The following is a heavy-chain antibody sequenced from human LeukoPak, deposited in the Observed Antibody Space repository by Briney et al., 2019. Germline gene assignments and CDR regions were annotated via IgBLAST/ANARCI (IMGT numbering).Heavy chain of an antibody. CDR3: ARVGRVSIYPSYMDV. J-gene: IGHJ6*03. Sequence: GTSLRLSCEASGITFSTFPMHWVRQTPDKRLEWVAVISDDGRDTYYADSVKGRFTISRDNSKNTLYLQMNSLSPEDTAVVYCARVGRVSIYPSYMDVWGKGTTVTVSS. CDR2: ISDDGRDT. V-gene: IGHV3-30*04. D-gene: IGHD6-6*01. CDR1: GITFSTFP.